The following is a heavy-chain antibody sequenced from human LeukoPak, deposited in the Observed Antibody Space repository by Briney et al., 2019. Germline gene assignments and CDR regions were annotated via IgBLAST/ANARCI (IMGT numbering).Heavy chain of an antibody. V-gene: IGHV4-39*01. Sequence: SETLSLTCTVSGGSISSSNYYWGWIRQPPGKGLEWIGNIYYSGSTYYIPSLRSRVTISVDSSNNQFSLKLSSVTAADTAVYYCARLSALLNGFDPWGQGTLVTVSS. J-gene: IGHJ5*02. CDR1: GGSISSSNYY. D-gene: IGHD3-10*01. CDR2: IYYSGST. CDR3: ARLSALLNGFDP.